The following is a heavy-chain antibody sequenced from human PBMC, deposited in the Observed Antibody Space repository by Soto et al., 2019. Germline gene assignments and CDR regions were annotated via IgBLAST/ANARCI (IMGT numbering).Heavy chain of an antibody. CDR2: IYTSGST. D-gene: IGHD1-7*01. CDR3: ARVGKLELQGGAFDI. V-gene: IGHV4-4*07. Sequence: QVQLQESGPGLVKPSETLSLTCTVSGGSISSYYWSWIRQPAGKGLEWIGRIYTSGSTNYNPSLKSRVTMSVDTSKNQFSLKLSSVTAADTAGYYCARVGKLELQGGAFDIWGQGTMVTVSS. CDR1: GGSISSYY. J-gene: IGHJ3*02.